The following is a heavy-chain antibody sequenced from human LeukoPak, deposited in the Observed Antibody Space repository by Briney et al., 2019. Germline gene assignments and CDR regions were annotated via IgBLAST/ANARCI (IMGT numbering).Heavy chain of an antibody. CDR2: IYYSGST. CDR3: ARVRGSGSYYNPLKYNWFDP. D-gene: IGHD3-10*01. CDR1: GGSISSYY. Sequence: SETLSLTCTVSGGSISSYYWSWVRQHPGKGLEWIGYIYYSGSTNYNPSLKRRVTISVDTSKNPFSLKLSSVTAADTAVYYCARVRGSGSYYNPLKYNWFDPWGQGTLVTVSS. V-gene: IGHV4-59*13. J-gene: IGHJ5*02.